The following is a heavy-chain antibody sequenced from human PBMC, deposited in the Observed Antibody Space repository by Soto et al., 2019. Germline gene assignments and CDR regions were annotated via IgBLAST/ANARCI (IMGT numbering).Heavy chain of an antibody. V-gene: IGHV3-53*01. D-gene: IGHD3-22*01. CDR3: ARDRGDHYDSSSPDYYHYAMDV. CDR1: GFTVSSNY. Sequence: EVRLVESGGGLIQPGGSLRLSCAASGFTVSSNYMSWVRQAPGKGLEWVSVIYSGGATYYADSVKGRFIISRDNSKNTLYLRMNSLRAEDTAVYYCARDRGDHYDSSSPDYYHYAMDVWCQGTTVTVYS. J-gene: IGHJ6*02. CDR2: IYSGGAT.